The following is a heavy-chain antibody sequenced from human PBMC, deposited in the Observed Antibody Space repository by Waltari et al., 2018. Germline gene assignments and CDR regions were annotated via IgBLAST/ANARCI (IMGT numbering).Heavy chain of an antibody. Sequence: QVQLVQSGSELKEPGASVKVSCQTSGYTFISNAMNWLRQAPGQGLQWMGWIHTTTGTPTYAQGFTGRFVFSLDTSVGTAYLQINSLEAADTAVYYCAAGLDYLSSYFDPWGQGTLVTVSS. CDR1: GYTFISNA. J-gene: IGHJ5*02. CDR2: IHTTTGTP. D-gene: IGHD4-17*01. V-gene: IGHV7-4-1*02. CDR3: AAGLDYLSSYFDP.